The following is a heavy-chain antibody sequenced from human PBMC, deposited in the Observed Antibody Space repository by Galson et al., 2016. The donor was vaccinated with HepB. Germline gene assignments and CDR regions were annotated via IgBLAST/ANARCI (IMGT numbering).Heavy chain of an antibody. V-gene: IGHV4-31*03. CDR1: GGSISTTGYY. D-gene: IGHD1-1*01. J-gene: IGHJ3*02. Sequence: TLSLTCTVSGGSISTTGYYWSWIRQHPGKGLEWIGYIYHSGSTFYNPSLKSRLTMSVDTSKNQFSLKLSRVTAADTAVYYCAKRTTGGALDIWGQGTMVSVSS. CDR2: IYHSGST. CDR3: AKRTTGGALDI.